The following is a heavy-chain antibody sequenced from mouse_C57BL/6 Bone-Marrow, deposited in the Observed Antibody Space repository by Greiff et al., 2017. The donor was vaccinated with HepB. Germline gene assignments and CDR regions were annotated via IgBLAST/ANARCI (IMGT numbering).Heavy chain of an antibody. D-gene: IGHD2-4*01. CDR3: ARHDYDRGAWFAY. CDR2: IYPRSGNT. V-gene: IGHV1-81*01. CDR1: GYTFTSYG. J-gene: IGHJ3*01. Sequence: VKLMESGAELARPGASVKLSCKASGYTFTSYGISWVKQRTGQGLEWIGEIYPRSGNTYYNEKFKGKATLTADKSSSTAYMELRSLTSEDSAVYFCARHDYDRGAWFAYWGQGTLVTVSA.